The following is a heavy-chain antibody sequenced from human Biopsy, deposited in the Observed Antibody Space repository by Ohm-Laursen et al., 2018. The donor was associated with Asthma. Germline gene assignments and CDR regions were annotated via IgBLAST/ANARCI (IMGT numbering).Heavy chain of an antibody. Sequence: GASVKVSCKALGGTFNTYVIGWVRQAPGQGLEWMGGINPVFGTTTYPQKFQDRVTISADHSTSTVYMELSSLRSEDTVVYYCARKAGSCISRTCYSLDFWGQGTLVTVSS. CDR2: INPVFGTT. CDR3: ARKAGSCISRTCYSLDF. V-gene: IGHV1-69*13. D-gene: IGHD2-2*01. CDR1: GGTFNTYV. J-gene: IGHJ4*02.